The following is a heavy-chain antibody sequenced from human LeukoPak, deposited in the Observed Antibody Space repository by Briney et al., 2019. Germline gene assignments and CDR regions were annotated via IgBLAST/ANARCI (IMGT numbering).Heavy chain of an antibody. CDR2: ISSNSNYI. D-gene: IGHD1-1*01. Sequence: PGGSLRLSCAASGFTFSTYTMNWVRQAPGQGLEWVSSISSNSNYIYYADSVKGRFTISRDNAKNSLYLQMNSLSVEDTAVYYCARGGLERPYDYWGQGTLVTVSS. V-gene: IGHV3-21*01. J-gene: IGHJ4*02. CDR1: GFTFSTYT. CDR3: ARGGLERPYDY.